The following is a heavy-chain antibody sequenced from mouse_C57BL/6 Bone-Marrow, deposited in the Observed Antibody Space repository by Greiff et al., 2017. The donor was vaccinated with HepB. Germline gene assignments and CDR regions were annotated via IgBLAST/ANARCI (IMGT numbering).Heavy chain of an antibody. V-gene: IGHV1-81*01. J-gene: IGHJ1*03. CDR3: AMDLGITTVVAPWYFDV. CDR2: IYPRSGNT. CDR1: GYTFTSYG. D-gene: IGHD1-1*01. Sequence: QVQLQQSGAELARPGASVKLSCKASGYTFTSYGISWVKQRTGQGLEWIGEIYPRSGNTYYNEKFKGKATLTADKSSSTAYMELRSLTSEDSAVYFCAMDLGITTVVAPWYFDVWGTGTTVTVSS.